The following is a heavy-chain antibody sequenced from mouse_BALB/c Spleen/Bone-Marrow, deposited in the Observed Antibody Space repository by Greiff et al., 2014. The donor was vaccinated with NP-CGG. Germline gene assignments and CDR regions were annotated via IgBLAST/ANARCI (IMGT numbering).Heavy chain of an antibody. J-gene: IGHJ1*01. D-gene: IGHD2-10*01. CDR2: IYPGNSDT. Sequence: EVQLQQSGTVLARPGASVKMSCKASDYTFTSYRMHWLKQRPGQGLEWIGAIYPGNSDTSYNQKFKGKAGLTAVTSTSTAYMDLSSLTNEDSAVYYCTLAYFGQGDWFFDVWGAGTTVTVSS. CDR3: TLAYFGQGDWFFDV. V-gene: IGHV1-5*01. CDR1: DYTFTSYR.